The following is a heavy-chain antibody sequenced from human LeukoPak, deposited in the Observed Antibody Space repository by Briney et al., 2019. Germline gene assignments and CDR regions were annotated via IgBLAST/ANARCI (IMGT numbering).Heavy chain of an antibody. Sequence: ASVKVSCRAFGYTFTSNYIHWVRLAPGQGLEWMGMIYPRDGSTSYAQKFQGRVTVTRDTSTSTVHMELSGLRSEDTAVYYCARDQEGFDYWGQGTLVTVSS. J-gene: IGHJ4*02. V-gene: IGHV1-46*01. CDR2: IYPRDGST. CDR3: ARDQEGFDY. CDR1: GYTFTSNY.